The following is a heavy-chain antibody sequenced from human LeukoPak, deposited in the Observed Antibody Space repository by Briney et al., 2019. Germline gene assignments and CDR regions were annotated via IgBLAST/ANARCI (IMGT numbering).Heavy chain of an antibody. V-gene: IGHV1-18*01. D-gene: IGHD3-10*01. CDR1: GYTFTSYG. CDR2: ISAYNGNT. Sequence: ASVKVSCKASGYTFTSYGFTWVRQAPGQGLEWMGWISAYNGNTRYAQKFQGRVTMTTETTTATAYMELRGLRSDDTAVYFCARDRAFASGRGSFDFWGQGTLVTVSS. J-gene: IGHJ4*02. CDR3: ARDRAFASGRGSFDF.